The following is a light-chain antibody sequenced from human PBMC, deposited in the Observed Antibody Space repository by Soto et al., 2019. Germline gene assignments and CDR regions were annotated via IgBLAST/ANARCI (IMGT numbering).Light chain of an antibody. CDR1: QSISYY. CDR3: QQYENLPLT. J-gene: IGKJ4*01. Sequence: DIQMTQSPSSLSASVGDRVTITCRASQSISYYLNWYQQKPGKAPKLLIYDASNLETGIPSRFSGSGSGTNFSLTITSLQPEDIATYYCQQYENLPLTFGGGTKVDIK. CDR2: DAS. V-gene: IGKV1-33*01.